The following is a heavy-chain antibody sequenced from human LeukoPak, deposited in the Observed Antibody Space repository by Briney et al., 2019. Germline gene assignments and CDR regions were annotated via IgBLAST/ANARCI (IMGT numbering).Heavy chain of an antibody. V-gene: IGHV1-69*04. Sequence: SVKVSCKASGGTFSSYAISWVRQAPGQGLEWMGRIIPILGIANYAQKFQGRVTITADKSTSTAYMELSSLRSEDTAVYYCARESFGVVMPAFDIWGQGTMVTVSS. J-gene: IGHJ3*02. CDR1: GGTFSSYA. CDR2: IIPILGIA. D-gene: IGHD3-3*01. CDR3: ARESFGVVMPAFDI.